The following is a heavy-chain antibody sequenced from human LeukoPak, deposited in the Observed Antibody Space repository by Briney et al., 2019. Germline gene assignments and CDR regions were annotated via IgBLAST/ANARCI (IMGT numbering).Heavy chain of an antibody. J-gene: IGHJ4*02. D-gene: IGHD4-17*01. CDR3: ALEKEGMTTVTN. CDR1: GGSFRGYY. CDR2: INHSGST. Sequence: PSETLSLTCAVYGGSFRGYYWSWIRQPPGKGLEWIGEINHSGSTNYNPSLKSRVTISVDTSKNQFSLKLSSVTAADTAVYYCALEKEGMTTVTNWGQGTLATVSS. V-gene: IGHV4-34*01.